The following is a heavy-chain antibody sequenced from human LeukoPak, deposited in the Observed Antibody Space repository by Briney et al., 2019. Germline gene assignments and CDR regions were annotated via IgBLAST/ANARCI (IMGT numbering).Heavy chain of an antibody. Sequence: SETLSLTCTVSGGSIGNYYWNWIRQPPGKGLEWIGYITGSIHYSGSTSYNPSLKSRVTISVDTSKNQFSLKLSSVTAADTAVYYCARASYRSNNAFDIWGQGTMVTVSS. CDR3: ARASYRSNNAFDI. CDR1: GGSIGNYY. D-gene: IGHD6-13*01. J-gene: IGHJ3*02. CDR2: ITGSIHYSGST. V-gene: IGHV4-59*12.